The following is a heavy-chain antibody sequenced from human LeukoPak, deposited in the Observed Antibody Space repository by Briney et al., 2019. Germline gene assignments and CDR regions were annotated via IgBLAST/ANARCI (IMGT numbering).Heavy chain of an antibody. D-gene: IGHD2-2*01. CDR1: GGSISSNY. Sequence: PSETLSLTCTVSGGSISSNYWSWIRQTPGKGLEWIGYMYYSGSTNYNPSLKSRVTISVDTSKNQFSLKLSSVTAADTAVYYCASPIYCSSTSCPWFLWGQGTLVTVSS. J-gene: IGHJ4*02. CDR2: MYYSGST. CDR3: ASPIYCSSTSCPWFL. V-gene: IGHV4-59*08.